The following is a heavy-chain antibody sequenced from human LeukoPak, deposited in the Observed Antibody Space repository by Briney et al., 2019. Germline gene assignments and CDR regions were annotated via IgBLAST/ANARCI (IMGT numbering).Heavy chain of an antibody. CDR1: GYTLTELS. CDR2: INPNSGGT. D-gene: IGHD6-6*01. V-gene: IGHV1-2*02. CDR3: ARDHESSSSGYYFDY. J-gene: IGHJ4*02. Sequence: ASVKVSCKVSGYTLTELSMHWVRQAPGQGLEWMGWINPNSGGTNYAQKFQGRVTMTRDTSISTAYMELSRLRSDDTAVYYCARDHESSSSGYYFDYWGQGTLVTVSS.